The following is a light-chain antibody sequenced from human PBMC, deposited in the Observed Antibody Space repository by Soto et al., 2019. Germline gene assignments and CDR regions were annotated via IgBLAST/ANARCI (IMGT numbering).Light chain of an antibody. CDR2: KAS. V-gene: IGKV1-5*03. CDR1: QSISTW. CDR3: QDYNSWT. J-gene: IGKJ1*01. Sequence: DIQMTQSPSTLSASVGDRVTIICRASQSISTWLSWYQHKPGKAPKVLIYKASNLQSGVSSRFSGSGSGTEFTLTISSLQPDDFATYYCQDYNSWTFGQGTKVDIK.